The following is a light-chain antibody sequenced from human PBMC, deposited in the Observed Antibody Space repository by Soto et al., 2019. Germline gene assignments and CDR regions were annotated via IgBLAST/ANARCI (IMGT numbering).Light chain of an antibody. V-gene: IGKV3-15*01. CDR3: QQYDDWPLT. CDR1: RSVSIN. Sequence: EMVMTQSPATVSVSPGERTTLSCRASRSVSINLAWYQQKPGLAPRLLIYGASTRATGIPDRFSGSGSGTDFTLTISSHQAEDFAIYYCQQYDDWPLTFGGGTKVEIK. J-gene: IGKJ4*01. CDR2: GAS.